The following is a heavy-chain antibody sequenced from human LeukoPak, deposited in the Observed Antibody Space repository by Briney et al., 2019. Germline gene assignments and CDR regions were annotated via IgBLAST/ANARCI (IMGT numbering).Heavy chain of an antibody. D-gene: IGHD3-22*01. V-gene: IGHV3-21*01. J-gene: IGHJ4*02. CDR2: ISRGSDHI. Sequence: GGSLRLSCAASGFTFSSYAMNWVRQAPGKGLEWVSSISRGSDHIFYADSMKGRFTISRDNAKNSLYLQMNSLGAEDTAVYYCARPYDTRGYFPDYWGQGTLVTVSS. CDR3: ARPYDTRGYFPDY. CDR1: GFTFSSYA.